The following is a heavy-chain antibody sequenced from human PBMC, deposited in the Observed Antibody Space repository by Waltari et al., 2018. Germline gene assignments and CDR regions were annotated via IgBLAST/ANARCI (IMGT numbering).Heavy chain of an antibody. D-gene: IGHD4-17*01. CDR2: VSTHNGDT. V-gene: IGHV1-18*04. J-gene: IGHJ4*02. CDR3: ARGAPYGDYLPCDY. Sequence: QVQLVQSGAEVEKPGASVKVSCKAIGYTFTRYGLSWVRQAPGQGLEWMGWVSTHNGDTDYAQKFQGRVTMATDTFMNTAYMELRSLRPDDTAVYYCARGAPYGDYLPCDYWGQGTLVTVSS. CDR1: GYTFTRYG.